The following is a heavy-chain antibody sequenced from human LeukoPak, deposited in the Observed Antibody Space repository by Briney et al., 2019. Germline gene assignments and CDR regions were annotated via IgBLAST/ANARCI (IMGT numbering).Heavy chain of an antibody. CDR3: ATVRALRSDPFDI. V-gene: IGHV1-69*05. D-gene: IGHD3-16*01. CDR1: GGTFSSYA. J-gene: IGHJ3*02. CDR2: IIPIFGTA. Sequence: GASVKVSCKASGGTFSSYAISWVRQAPGQGLEWMGGIIPIFGTANYAQKFQGRVTITTDESTSTAYMELSSLRSEDTAVYYCATVRALRSDPFDIWGQGTMVTVSS.